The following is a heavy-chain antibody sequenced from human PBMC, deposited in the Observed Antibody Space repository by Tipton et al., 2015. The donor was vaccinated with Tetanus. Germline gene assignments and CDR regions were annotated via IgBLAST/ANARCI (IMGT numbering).Heavy chain of an antibody. J-gene: IGHJ4*02. CDR1: GFTVSSNF. CDR3: AISDVAVADTN. CDR2: ISAGGGST. V-gene: IGHV3-23*01. D-gene: IGHD6-19*01. Sequence: SLRLSCAASGFTVSSNFMSWVRQAPGEGLEWVSGISAGGGSTYYADSVEGRFTISRDNSKNTLYLQMNSLRAEDTAIYYCAISDVAVADTNWGQGTLVTVSS.